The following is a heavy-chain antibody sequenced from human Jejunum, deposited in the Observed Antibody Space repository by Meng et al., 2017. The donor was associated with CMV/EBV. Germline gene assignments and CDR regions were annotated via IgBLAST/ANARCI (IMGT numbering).Heavy chain of an antibody. D-gene: IGHD3-10*01. Sequence: VLLVPSGAEVERPGSSVRVSCKASGDTFNNFIIHWVRQPPGQGLEWMGAFIPIFAKANYAQNFQGKVTLTADESISTVYMELNNLTSEDTAIYYCASEGSGGAFDPWGQGTLVTVSS. CDR1: GDTFNNFI. CDR2: FIPIFAKA. J-gene: IGHJ5*02. CDR3: ASEGSGGAFDP. V-gene: IGHV1-69*12.